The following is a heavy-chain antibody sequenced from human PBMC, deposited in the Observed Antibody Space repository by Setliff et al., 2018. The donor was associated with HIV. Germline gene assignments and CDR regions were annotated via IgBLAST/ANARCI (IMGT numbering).Heavy chain of an antibody. D-gene: IGHD2-8*01. J-gene: IGHJ6*03. V-gene: IGHV1-69*13. CDR2: IISILGTV. CDR1: GGTFSSYA. Sequence: SVKVSCKASGGTFSSYAISWVRQAPGQGLEWMGGIISILGTVKYAQKFQGRVTITADGSTSTAYMEVSRLRSEDTAVYYCARGGTNGDPGYYYMDVWGKGTTVTVS. CDR3: ARGGTNGDPGYYYMDV.